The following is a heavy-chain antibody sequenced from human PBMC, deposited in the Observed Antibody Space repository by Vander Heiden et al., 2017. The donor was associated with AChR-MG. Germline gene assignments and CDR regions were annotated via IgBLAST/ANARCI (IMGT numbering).Heavy chain of an antibody. CDR3: TKDPRGGIYAGSYLFDS. CDR2: ISGSGDSP. CDR1: GFPFGNDA. V-gene: IGHV3-23*01. J-gene: IGHJ4*02. Sequence: EIHLLESGGGLVQPGGSLKLSCAASGFPFGNDAMRWVRQAPGKGLEWVSGISGSGDSPYYAESVKGRFTISRDNSKNTLFLQMDNLRAEDTAFYYCTKDPRGGIYAGSYLFDSWGQGTLVTVSS. D-gene: IGHD2-21*01.